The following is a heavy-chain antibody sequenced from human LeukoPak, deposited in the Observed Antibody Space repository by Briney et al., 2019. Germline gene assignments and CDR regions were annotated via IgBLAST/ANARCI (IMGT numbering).Heavy chain of an antibody. J-gene: IGHJ4*02. Sequence: GGSLRLSCAASGFTFSSYAMSWVRQAPGKGLEWVSAISGSGGSTYYADSVKGRFTISRDNSKNTLYLQMNSLRAEDTAVYYCAKDHSVFTTMVRGVIIRGDYFDYWGQGTRVTVSS. CDR1: GFTFSSYA. CDR3: AKDHSVFTTMVRGVIIRGDYFDY. CDR2: ISGSGGST. D-gene: IGHD3-10*01. V-gene: IGHV3-23*01.